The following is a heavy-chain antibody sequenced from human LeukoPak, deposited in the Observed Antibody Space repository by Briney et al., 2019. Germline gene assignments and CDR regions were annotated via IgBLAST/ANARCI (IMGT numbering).Heavy chain of an antibody. J-gene: IGHJ4*02. CDR1: GGSISSSSYY. V-gene: IGHV4-39*01. Sequence: SETLPLTCTVSGGSISSSSYYWGWIRQPPGKGLEWIGSIYYSGSTFYNPSLKSRVTMSVDTSKNQFSLKLSSVTAADTAVYYCARHISTAAAAPFDYWGQGTLVTVSS. CDR3: ARHISTAAAAPFDY. CDR2: IYYSGST. D-gene: IGHD6-13*01.